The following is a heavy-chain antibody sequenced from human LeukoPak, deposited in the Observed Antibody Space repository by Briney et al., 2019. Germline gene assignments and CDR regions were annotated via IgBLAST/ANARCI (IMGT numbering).Heavy chain of an antibody. D-gene: IGHD3-10*01. CDR3: AKGSF. Sequence: GGSLRLSCAASGLIVSNNYMSWVRQAPGKGLEWVSGISESGGSTYYADSVKGRFTSSRDNSKNTLYLQMNNLRAEDTAAYYCAKGSFWGQGTLVTVSS. CDR1: GLIVSNNY. V-gene: IGHV3-23*01. J-gene: IGHJ4*02. CDR2: ISESGGST.